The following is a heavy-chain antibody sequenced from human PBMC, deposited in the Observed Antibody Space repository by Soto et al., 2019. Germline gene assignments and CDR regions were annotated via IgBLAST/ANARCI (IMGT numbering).Heavy chain of an antibody. V-gene: IGHV1-18*01. J-gene: IGHJ6*02. CDR1: GYSFTTYG. CDR3: AREGPASYYYYGMDV. Sequence: QVQLVQSGGEVKKPGASVKVSCMTSGYSFTTYGISWVRQAHGQGLEWMGWISGYNGNTHYAQKFQGRVSMTTDTSTSTAYMERRSLRSDDTAVYYCAREGPASYYYYGMDVWGQGTTVTGSS. CDR2: ISGYNGNT.